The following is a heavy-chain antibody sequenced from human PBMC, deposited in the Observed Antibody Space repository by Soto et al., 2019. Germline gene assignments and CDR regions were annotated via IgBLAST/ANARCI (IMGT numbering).Heavy chain of an antibody. D-gene: IGHD5-18*01. Sequence: LRLSCAASGFTFSSYGMHWVRQAPGKGLEWVAVISYDGSNKYYADSVKGRFTISRDNSKNTLYLQMNSLRAEDTAVYYCAKDRYSYGHDLVNDAFDIWGQGTMITV. CDR2: ISYDGSNK. V-gene: IGHV3-30*18. CDR1: GFTFSSYG. CDR3: AKDRYSYGHDLVNDAFDI. J-gene: IGHJ3*02.